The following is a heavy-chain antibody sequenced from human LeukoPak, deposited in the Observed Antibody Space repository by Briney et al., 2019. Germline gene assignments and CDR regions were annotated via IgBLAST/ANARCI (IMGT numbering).Heavy chain of an antibody. D-gene: IGHD4-17*01. J-gene: IGHJ4*02. CDR2: ISGSGGST. V-gene: IGHV3-23*01. CDR1: GFTFSSYA. Sequence: GGSLRLSCAASGFTFSSYAMSWVRQAPGKGLEWVSAISGSGGSTYYADSVKGRFTTSRDNSKNTLYLQMNSLRAEDTAVYYCAKDLHGDYYFDYWGQGTLVTVSS. CDR3: AKDLHGDYYFDY.